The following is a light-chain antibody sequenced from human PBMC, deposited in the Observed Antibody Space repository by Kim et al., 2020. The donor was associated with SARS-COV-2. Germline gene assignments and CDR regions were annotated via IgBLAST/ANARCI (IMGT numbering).Light chain of an antibody. Sequence: DIQLTQSPSSLSASVGDRVTITCQASQDITDYLNWYQQKAGKAPKLLIYDASNLETGVPSRFSGSGSGTDFTFTISSLQPEDIATYYCQQYDNVPITFGQGTRLEIK. V-gene: IGKV1-33*01. J-gene: IGKJ5*01. CDR3: QQYDNVPIT. CDR2: DAS. CDR1: QDITDY.